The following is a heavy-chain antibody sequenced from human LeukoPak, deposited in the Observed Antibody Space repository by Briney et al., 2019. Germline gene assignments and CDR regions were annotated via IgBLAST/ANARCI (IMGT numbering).Heavy chain of an antibody. D-gene: IGHD1-1*01. CDR2: IIPIFGSA. Sequence: SVKVSCKASGGTFSSYAISWVRQAPGQGLEWMGGIIPIFGSANYAQKFQGRVTITADESTSTAYMELSSLRSEDTAVYYCARQIRWTNWFDPWGQGTLVTVSS. CDR1: GGTFSSYA. V-gene: IGHV1-69*13. CDR3: ARQIRWTNWFDP. J-gene: IGHJ5*02.